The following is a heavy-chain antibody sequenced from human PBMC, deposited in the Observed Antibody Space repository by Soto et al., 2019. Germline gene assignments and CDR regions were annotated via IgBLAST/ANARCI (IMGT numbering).Heavy chain of an antibody. CDR1: GGTFSSYT. CDR2: IIPILGIA. CDR3: ARGPTGIAAADIHFDY. Sequence: SVKVSCKASGGTFSSYTISWVRQAPGQGLEWMGRIIPILGIANYAQKFQGRVTITADKSTSTAYMELSSLRSEDTAVYYCARGPTGIAAADIHFDYWGQGTLVTVSS. D-gene: IGHD6-13*01. V-gene: IGHV1-69*02. J-gene: IGHJ4*02.